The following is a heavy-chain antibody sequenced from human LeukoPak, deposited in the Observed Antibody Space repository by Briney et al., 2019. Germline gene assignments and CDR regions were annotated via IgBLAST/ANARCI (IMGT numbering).Heavy chain of an antibody. J-gene: IGHJ4*02. Sequence: PGGSVRLSCAASGFTFSSYAMSWVGQAPGKGLEWVSVISGSGRSTSSADTLKGRFTVSRDNSKNTLYVQMNSLRVDDTAVYYCARGVGAADYWGPGNLGTVSS. CDR3: ARGVGAADY. V-gene: IGHV3-23*01. CDR2: ISGSGRST. D-gene: IGHD1-26*01. CDR1: GFTFSSYA.